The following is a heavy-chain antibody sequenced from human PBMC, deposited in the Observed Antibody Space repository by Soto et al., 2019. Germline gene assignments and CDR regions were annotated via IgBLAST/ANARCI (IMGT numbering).Heavy chain of an antibody. Sequence: GGSLRLSCAASGFTFDDYAMHWVRQAPGKGLEWVSGISWNSGSIGYADSVKGRFTISRDNAKNSLYLQMNSLRAEDTALYYCAKDWEESKLGAFDIWGQGTMVTVSS. CDR1: GFTFDDYA. CDR3: AKDWEESKLGAFDI. CDR2: ISWNSGSI. V-gene: IGHV3-9*01. D-gene: IGHD1-26*01. J-gene: IGHJ3*02.